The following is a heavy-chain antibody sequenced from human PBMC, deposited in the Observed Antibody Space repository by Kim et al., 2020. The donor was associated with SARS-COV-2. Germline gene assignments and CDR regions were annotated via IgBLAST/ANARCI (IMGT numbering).Heavy chain of an antibody. CDR2: ISSSSSYI. D-gene: IGHD2-2*01. CDR3: ASLIVVVPAAMNRSGFPPNPIYYYGMDV. CDR1: GFTFSSYS. V-gene: IGHV3-21*01. J-gene: IGHJ6*02. Sequence: GGSLRLSCAASGFTFSSYSMNWVRQAPGKGLEWVSSISSSSSYIYYANSVKGRFTISRDNAKNSLYLQMNSLRAEDTAVYYCASLIVVVPAAMNRSGFPPNPIYYYGMDVWGQGTTVTVSS.